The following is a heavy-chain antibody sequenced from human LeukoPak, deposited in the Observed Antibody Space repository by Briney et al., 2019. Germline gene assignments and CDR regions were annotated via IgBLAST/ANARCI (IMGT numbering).Heavy chain of an antibody. CDR1: GYTFTGYY. CDR3: AREGFWSGYYTHNWFDP. D-gene: IGHD3-3*01. CDR2: INPNSGGT. J-gene: IGHJ5*02. Sequence: ASVKVSCKASGYTFTGYYMHWVRQAPGQGLEWMGRINPNSGGTNYAQKFQGRVTMTRDTSISTAYMGLSRLRSDDTAVYYCAREGFWSGYYTHNWFDPWGQGTLVTVSS. V-gene: IGHV1-2*06.